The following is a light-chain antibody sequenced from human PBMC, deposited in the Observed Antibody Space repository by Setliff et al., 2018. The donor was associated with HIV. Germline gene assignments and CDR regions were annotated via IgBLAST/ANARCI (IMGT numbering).Light chain of an antibody. CDR1: SSVVGGYNY. V-gene: IGLV2-14*03. Sequence: QSVLTQPASVSGSPGQSITISCTGTSSVVGGYNYVSWYQQHPGKAPKFMIYDVSNRPSGVSNRFSGSKSGNTASLTISGLQAEDEADYYCSSYTSSIFYVFGTGTKVTVL. CDR3: SSYTSSIFYV. CDR2: DVS. J-gene: IGLJ1*01.